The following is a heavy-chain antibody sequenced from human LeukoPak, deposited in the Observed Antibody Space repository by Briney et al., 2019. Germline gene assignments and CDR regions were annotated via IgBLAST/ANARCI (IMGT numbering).Heavy chain of an antibody. J-gene: IGHJ5*02. D-gene: IGHD6-19*01. CDR3: VREGGSDWYSGWFDP. CDR2: IKKDGSEK. V-gene: IGHV3-7*01. Sequence: GGSLRFSCVASEFTFSSYWMSWVRQVPGEGLEWVANIKKDGSEKKYVDSVKGRFTISRDNAENSLYLQMNSLRVEDTAVYYCVREGGSDWYSGWFDPWGQGTLVTVSS. CDR1: EFTFSSYW.